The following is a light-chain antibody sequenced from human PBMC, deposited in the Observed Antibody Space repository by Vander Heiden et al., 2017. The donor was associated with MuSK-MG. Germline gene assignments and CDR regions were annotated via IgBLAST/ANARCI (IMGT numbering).Light chain of an antibody. CDR1: SSDVGGYNY. J-gene: IGLJ3*02. V-gene: IGLV2-14*03. CDR2: DVS. Sequence: QSALTQPAPASGSPGQSITISCTGPSSDVGGYNYVSWYQQHPGKAPKLMIYDVSNRPSGVSNRFSGSKSGNTASLTSSGLQAEDEADYYCSSYTSSSTLEFGGGTKLT. CDR3: SSYTSSSTLE.